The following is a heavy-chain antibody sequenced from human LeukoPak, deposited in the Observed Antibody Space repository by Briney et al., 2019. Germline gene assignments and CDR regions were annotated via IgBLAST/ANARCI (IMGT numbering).Heavy chain of an antibody. CDR3: ASSGSYEPYYFDY. Sequence: ASVKVSCKASGYTFTTYYMHWVRQAPGQGLEWMGIINPSGGSTSYAQKFQGRITMTRDTSTSTVYMELSSLRSEDTAVYYCASSGSYEPYYFDYWGQGTLVTVSS. CDR1: GYTFTTYY. CDR2: INPSGGST. D-gene: IGHD1-26*01. V-gene: IGHV1-46*01. J-gene: IGHJ4*02.